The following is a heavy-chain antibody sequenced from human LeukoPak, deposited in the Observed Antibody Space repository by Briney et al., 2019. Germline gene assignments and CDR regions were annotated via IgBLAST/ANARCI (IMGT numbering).Heavy chain of an antibody. CDR1: GGTFSSYA. J-gene: IGHJ5*02. CDR2: INPNSGGT. D-gene: IGHD3-22*01. Sequence: ASVKVSCKASGGTFSSYAISWVRQAPGQGLEWVGWINPNSGGTNYAQKFQGRVTMTRDTSISTAYMELSRLRSDDTAVYYCARDSSGYNPWFDPWGQGTLVTVSS. CDR3: ARDSSGYNPWFDP. V-gene: IGHV1-2*02.